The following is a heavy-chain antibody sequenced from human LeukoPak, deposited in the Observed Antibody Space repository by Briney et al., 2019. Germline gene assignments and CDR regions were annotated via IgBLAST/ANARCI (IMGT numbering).Heavy chain of an antibody. CDR1: GFTFSRYS. Sequence: GGSLRLSCVASGFTFSRYSMNWVRQAPGKGLEWLSFISSGSGTVHYADSVKGRFTISRDNAKDSLYLQMNSLRAEDTAVYYCARGNYGDYLDAFDIWGQGTMVTVSS. V-gene: IGHV3-48*04. D-gene: IGHD4-17*01. J-gene: IGHJ3*02. CDR2: ISSGSGTV. CDR3: ARGNYGDYLDAFDI.